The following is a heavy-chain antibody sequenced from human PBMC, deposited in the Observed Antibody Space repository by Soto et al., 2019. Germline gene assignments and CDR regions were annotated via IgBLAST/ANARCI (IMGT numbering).Heavy chain of an antibody. D-gene: IGHD3-10*01. V-gene: IGHV1-69*01. CDR2: RVPIFGTG. Sequence: QVQLVQSWAEVKRTGSSVRVSCKTSGGSFSSHTLAWVRQAHGQGPEWLGGRVPIFGTGNSAERLKGRVRFSEDASSSTAYMELSGLTSQDTAVYYCARALRGEMAAIPSPLDIWGQG. J-gene: IGHJ3*02. CDR3: ARALRGEMAAIPSPLDI. CDR1: GGSFSSHT.